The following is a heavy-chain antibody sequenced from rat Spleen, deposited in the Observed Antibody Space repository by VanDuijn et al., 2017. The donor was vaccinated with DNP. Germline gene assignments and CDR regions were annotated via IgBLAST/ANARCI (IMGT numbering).Heavy chain of an antibody. Sequence: EVQLVESGGGLVQPERSLKLSCAASGFTFSSFSMAWVRQSTKGLEWVATISTTDDFTYYRDSVKGRFTISRDDAKSTLYLQMNSLRSEDTATYYCTREGTGTGYFDYWGQGVMVTVSS. D-gene: IGHD5-1*01. V-gene: IGHV5-46*01. CDR1: GFTFSSFS. CDR2: ISTTDDFT. J-gene: IGHJ2*01. CDR3: TREGTGTGYFDY.